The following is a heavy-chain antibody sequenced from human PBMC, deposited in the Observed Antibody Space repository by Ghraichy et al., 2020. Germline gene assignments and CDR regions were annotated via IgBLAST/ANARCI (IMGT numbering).Heavy chain of an antibody. CDR1: GGSISSSSYY. J-gene: IGHJ3*02. D-gene: IGHD3-9*01. CDR2: MYYSGST. V-gene: IGHV4-39*01. CDR3: ARLDRYYDILTGFEGGAFDI. Sequence: SETLSLTCTVSGGSISSSSYYWGWIRQPPGKGLEWIGSMYYSGSTYHNPSLKSRVTISVDTSKNQFSLKLSSVTAADTAVYYCARLDRYYDILTGFEGGAFDIWGQGTMVTVSS.